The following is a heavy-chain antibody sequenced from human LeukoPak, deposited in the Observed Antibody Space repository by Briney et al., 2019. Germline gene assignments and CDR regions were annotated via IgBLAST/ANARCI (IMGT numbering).Heavy chain of an antibody. J-gene: IGHJ6*02. V-gene: IGHV4-61*02. Sequence: SRTLSLTCTVSGGSISSGSYYWSWIRQPAGKGLEWIGRIYTSGGTNYNPSLKSRVTISVDTSKNQFSLKLSSVTAADTAVYYCARAESRRYYYGMDVWGQGTTVTVSS. CDR3: ARAESRRYYYGMDV. CDR1: GGSISSGSYY. CDR2: IYTSGGT.